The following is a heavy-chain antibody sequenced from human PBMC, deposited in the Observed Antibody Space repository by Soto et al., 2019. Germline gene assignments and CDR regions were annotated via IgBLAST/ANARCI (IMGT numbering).Heavy chain of an antibody. CDR1: GNTFSRYV. J-gene: IGHJ6*02. D-gene: IGHD3-22*01. CDR3: ARGVYDNCGYYSPHPQKDYGMDV. CDR2: ITPILGTA. Sequence: VQLVQSGAEVKKPGSSVKVSCKASGNTFSRYVIIWVRQAPGQGLEWVGGITPILGTAIYAQKFQGRVTITADDSTSTAYMELSSLRSEDTAVYYCARGVYDNCGYYSPHPQKDYGMDVWGQGTTVTVSS. V-gene: IGHV1-69*01.